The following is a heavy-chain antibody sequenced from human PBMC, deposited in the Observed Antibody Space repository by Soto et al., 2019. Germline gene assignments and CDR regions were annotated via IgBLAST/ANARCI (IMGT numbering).Heavy chain of an antibody. V-gene: IGHV1-46*02. Sequence: QVQLVQSGAEVKEPGASVKVSCKASGYTFNNHYIHWVRQAPGQGLEWMGRIHPSYGGTTFAQRFRGRVTLTRDTSSTTVYMVLTSLTSADTAGYYCANRIGSDMDVWGQGTTVTVSS. D-gene: IGHD2-15*01. CDR2: IHPSYGGT. J-gene: IGHJ6*02. CDR3: ANRIGSDMDV. CDR1: GYTFNNHY.